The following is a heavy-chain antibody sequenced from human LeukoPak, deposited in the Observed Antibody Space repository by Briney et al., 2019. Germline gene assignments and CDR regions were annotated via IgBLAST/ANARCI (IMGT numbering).Heavy chain of an antibody. Sequence: ASVKVSCKASGYTFTSYYMHWVRQAPGQGLEWMGWINPNSGGTNYAQKFQGWVTMTRDTSISTAYMELSRLRSDDTAVYYCARDSGSSDILHDFDYWGQGTLVTVSS. D-gene: IGHD1-26*01. J-gene: IGHJ4*02. CDR2: INPNSGGT. V-gene: IGHV1-2*04. CDR3: ARDSGSSDILHDFDY. CDR1: GYTFTSYY.